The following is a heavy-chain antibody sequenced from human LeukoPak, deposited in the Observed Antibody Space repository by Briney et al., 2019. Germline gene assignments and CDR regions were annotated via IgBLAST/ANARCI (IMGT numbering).Heavy chain of an antibody. V-gene: IGHV4-31*03. CDR1: GGSISSGGYY. CDR2: IYYSGST. Sequence: SSQTLSLTCTVSGGSISSGGYYWSWIRQHPGKGLEWIGYIYYSGSTYYNPSLKSRVTISVDTSKNQFSLKLSSVTAADTAVYYRARHGLGGYYLDYWGQGTLVTISS. J-gene: IGHJ4*02. CDR3: ARHGLGGYYLDY. D-gene: IGHD3-22*01.